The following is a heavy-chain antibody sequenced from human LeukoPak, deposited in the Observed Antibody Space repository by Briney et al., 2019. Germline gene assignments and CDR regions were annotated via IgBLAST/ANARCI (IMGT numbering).Heavy chain of an antibody. CDR2: IYYSGST. Sequence: SETLSLTSTVSGGSISSGGYYWSWIRQHPGKGLEWIGYIYYSGSTYYNPSLKSRVTISVDTSKNQFSLKLSSVTAADTAVYYCARGTVRGSDAFDIWGQRTMVTVSS. V-gene: IGHV4-31*03. CDR3: ARGTVRGSDAFDI. D-gene: IGHD3-10*01. CDR1: GGSISSGGYY. J-gene: IGHJ3*02.